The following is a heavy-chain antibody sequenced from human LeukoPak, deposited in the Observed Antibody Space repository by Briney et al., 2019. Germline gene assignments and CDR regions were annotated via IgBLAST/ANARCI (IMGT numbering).Heavy chain of an antibody. CDR2: INTNTGNP. V-gene: IGHV7-4-1*02. Sequence: ASVRVSCKASGYSFTTYAMDWVRQAPGQGLEWMGWINTNTGNPTYAQGFTGRFVFSLDTSVSTAYLQISSLKAEDTAVYYCARELLITRTWFDPWGQGTLVTVSS. J-gene: IGHJ5*02. D-gene: IGHD3-22*01. CDR1: GYSFTTYA. CDR3: ARELLITRTWFDP.